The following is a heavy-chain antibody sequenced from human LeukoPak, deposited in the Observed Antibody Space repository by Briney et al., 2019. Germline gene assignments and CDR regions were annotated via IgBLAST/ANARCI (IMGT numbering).Heavy chain of an antibody. Sequence: SETLSLTCTVSGYSISSGYYWGWIRQPPGKGLQWVGSIYHSGSTYYNPSLKSRVTISVDTSKNQFSLKLSSVTAADTAVYYCARTSVAGTKNFDYWGQGTLVTVSS. D-gene: IGHD6-19*01. V-gene: IGHV4-38-2*02. CDR1: GYSISSGYY. CDR2: IYHSGST. J-gene: IGHJ4*02. CDR3: ARTSVAGTKNFDY.